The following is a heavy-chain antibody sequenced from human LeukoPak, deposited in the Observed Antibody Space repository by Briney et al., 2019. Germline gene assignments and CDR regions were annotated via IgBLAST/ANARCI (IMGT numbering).Heavy chain of an antibody. V-gene: IGHV1-8*01. CDR1: GYTFTSYD. J-gene: IGHJ3*02. CDR2: MNPNSGNT. D-gene: IGHD3-10*01. CDR3: AKDLHMVRGVMGAFDI. Sequence: ASVKVSCKASGYTFTSYDINWVRQATGQGLEWMGWMNPNSGNTGYAQKFQGRVTMTRNTSISTAYMELSSLRAEDTAVYYCAKDLHMVRGVMGAFDIWGQGTMVTVSS.